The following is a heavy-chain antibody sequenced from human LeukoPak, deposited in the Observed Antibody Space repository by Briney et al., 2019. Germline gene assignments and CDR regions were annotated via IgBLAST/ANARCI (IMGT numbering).Heavy chain of an antibody. CDR2: ISGSGGST. J-gene: IGHJ4*02. D-gene: IGHD3-3*01. CDR1: GFTFSSYA. Sequence: GGSLRLSCAASGFTFSSYAMSWVRQAPGKGLEWVSAISGSGGSTYYADSVKGRFTISRDNSKNTLYLQMNSLRAEDTAVYYCAIRTYYDFWSGYSDWGQGTLATVSS. V-gene: IGHV3-23*01. CDR3: AIRTYYDFWSGYSD.